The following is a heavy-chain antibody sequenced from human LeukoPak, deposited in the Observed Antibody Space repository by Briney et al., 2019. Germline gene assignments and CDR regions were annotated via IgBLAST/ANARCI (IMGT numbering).Heavy chain of an antibody. Sequence: GSSVKVSCKASGGTFTSYAFGWVRQAPGQGLEWMGGIIPIFGTANYAQKFQGRVTITADESTTTAYMVLSSLRSEDTAVFYCASFPRRYDSSGRGAFDIWGQGTMVTVSS. CDR3: ASFPRRYDSSGRGAFDI. D-gene: IGHD3-22*01. V-gene: IGHV1-69*01. J-gene: IGHJ3*02. CDR2: IIPIFGTA. CDR1: GGTFTSYA.